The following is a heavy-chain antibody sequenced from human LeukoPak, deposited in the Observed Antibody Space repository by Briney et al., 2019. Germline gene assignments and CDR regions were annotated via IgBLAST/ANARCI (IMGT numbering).Heavy chain of an antibody. J-gene: IGHJ3*02. V-gene: IGHV3-74*01. Sequence: GGSLRLSCAASGFTFSSYWMYWVRQAPGKGLVWVSYINNDGGSTGYADSVKGRFTISRDNGKNTLFLQMNSLRAEDTAVYYCARDPLDIWGQGTMVTVSS. CDR1: GFTFSSYW. CDR2: INNDGGST. CDR3: ARDPLDI.